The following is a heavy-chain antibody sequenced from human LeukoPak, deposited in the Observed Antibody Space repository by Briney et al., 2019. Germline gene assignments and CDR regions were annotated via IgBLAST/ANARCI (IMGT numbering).Heavy chain of an antibody. CDR1: GFTFSDYY. CDR3: ARDPYGEGNFDY. V-gene: IGHV4-34*01. CDR2: INHSGST. Sequence: GSLRLSCAASGFTFSDYYMSWIRQAPGKGLEWIGEINHSGSTNYNPSLKSRVTISVDTSKNQFSLKLSSVTAADTAVYYCARDPYGEGNFDYWGQGTLVTVSS. J-gene: IGHJ4*02. D-gene: IGHD3-10*01.